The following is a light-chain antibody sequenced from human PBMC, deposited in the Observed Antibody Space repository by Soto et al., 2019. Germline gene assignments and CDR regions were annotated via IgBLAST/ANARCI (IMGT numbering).Light chain of an antibody. CDR3: QQYYSYPPWT. CDR2: AAS. V-gene: IGKV1-6*01. Sequence: AIQVTQSPSSLSASVGDRVTITCRTSQGIRSALGWYQQKPGKVPKLLIYAASTLQSGVPSRFSGSGFGTDFTLTISCLQSEDFATYYCQQYYSYPPWTFGQGTKVDI. J-gene: IGKJ1*01. CDR1: QGIRSA.